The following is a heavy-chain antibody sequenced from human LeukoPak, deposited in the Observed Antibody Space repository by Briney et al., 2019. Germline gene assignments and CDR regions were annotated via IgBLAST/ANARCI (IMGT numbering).Heavy chain of an antibody. CDR2: IGDSGNTT. CDR1: GLIFSNNV. D-gene: IGHD2-21*01. CDR3: AQHIARVSHPFDS. Sequence: PGGSVRRSCVSYGLIFSNNVMGWVRQGLGKGLVWVSRIGDSGNTTDYGYSVKGRFTISRDNFKNTWYRQMNNLRVDDTAVYYCAQHIARVSHPFDSWGQGTLVTVSS. J-gene: IGHJ4*02. V-gene: IGHV3-23*01.